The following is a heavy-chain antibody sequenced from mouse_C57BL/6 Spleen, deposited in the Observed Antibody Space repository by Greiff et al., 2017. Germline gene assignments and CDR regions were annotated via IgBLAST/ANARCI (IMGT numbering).Heavy chain of an antibody. CDR3: ARSGGYDVWFAY. J-gene: IGHJ3*01. Sequence: QVQLKQPGAELVRPGSSVKLSCKASGYTFTSYWMDWVKQRPGQGLEWIGNIYPSDSETHYNQKFKDKATLTVDKSSSTAYMQLSSLTSEDSAVYYCARSGGYDVWFAYWGQGTLVTVSA. D-gene: IGHD2-2*01. V-gene: IGHV1-61*01. CDR1: GYTFTSYW. CDR2: IYPSDSET.